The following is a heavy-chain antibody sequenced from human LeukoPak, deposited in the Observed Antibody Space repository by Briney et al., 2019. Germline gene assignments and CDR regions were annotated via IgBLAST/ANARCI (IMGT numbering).Heavy chain of an antibody. CDR2: IYYSGST. D-gene: IGHD6-13*01. CDR1: GDSISSYY. V-gene: IGHV4-59*12. Sequence: SETLSLTCTVSGDSISSYYWSWIRQPPGKGLEWIGYIYYSGSTYYNPSLKSRVTISVDTSKMQFSLKLSSVTAADTAVYYCARLLSGAAGTPDYWGQGTLVTVSA. J-gene: IGHJ4*02. CDR3: ARLLSGAAGTPDY.